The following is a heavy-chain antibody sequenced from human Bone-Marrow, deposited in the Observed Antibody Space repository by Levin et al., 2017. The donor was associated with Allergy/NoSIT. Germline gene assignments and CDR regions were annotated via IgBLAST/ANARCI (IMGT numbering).Heavy chain of an antibody. Sequence: GGSLRLSCATSGFTFSNFAMHWVRQAPGKGLEWVTVISYDGNNTNYADSVKGRFTVSRDNSKNTLFLQMNSLGAEDTALYYCARVQDTFWSGYYDAFAIWGHGTMVTFSS. CDR2: ISYDGNNT. V-gene: IGHV3-30-3*01. CDR3: ARVQDTFWSGYYDAFAI. D-gene: IGHD3-3*01. J-gene: IGHJ3*02. CDR1: GFTFSNFA.